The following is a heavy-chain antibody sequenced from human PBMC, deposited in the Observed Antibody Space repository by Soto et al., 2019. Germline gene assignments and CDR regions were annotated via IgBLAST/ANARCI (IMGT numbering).Heavy chain of an antibody. CDR1: GGSISSTNW. Sequence: SETLSLTCVVSGGSISSTNWWTWVRQTPGKGLEWIGEVYHTGSTKYNPSLKNRVTISVDTSKNQFSLKLSSVTAADTAVYYCARSGGAYCGGDCYSAFDIWGQGTMVTVSS. J-gene: IGHJ3*02. D-gene: IGHD2-21*02. CDR2: VYHTGST. V-gene: IGHV4-4*02. CDR3: ARSGGAYCGGDCYSAFDI.